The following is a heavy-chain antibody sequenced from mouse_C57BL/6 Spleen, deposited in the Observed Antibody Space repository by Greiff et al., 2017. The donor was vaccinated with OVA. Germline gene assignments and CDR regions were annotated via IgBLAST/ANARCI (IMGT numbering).Heavy chain of an antibody. Sequence: VQLQQSGPELVKPGASVKISCKASGYTFTDYYMNWVKQSHGKSLEWIGDINPNNGGTSYNQKFKGKATLTVDKSSSTAYMELRSLTSEDSAVYYCARSSNYRDAMDYWGQGTSVTVSS. D-gene: IGHD2-5*01. V-gene: IGHV1-26*01. CDR3: ARSSNYRDAMDY. J-gene: IGHJ4*01. CDR2: INPNNGGT. CDR1: GYTFTDYY.